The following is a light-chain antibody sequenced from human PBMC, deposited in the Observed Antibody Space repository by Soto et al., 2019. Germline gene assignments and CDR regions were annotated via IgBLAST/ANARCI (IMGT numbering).Light chain of an antibody. CDR2: GNK. V-gene: IGLV1-40*01. Sequence: QSVLTQPPSVSGAPGQRVTISCTGSSSNIGAGYDVHWYQQRPGTAPKLLIYGNKNRPSGVPVRFSGSKSGTSASLAITGLQAEDEADYYCQSYDSSLSVSYVFGTGTKVTVL. CDR1: SSNIGAGYD. CDR3: QSYDSSLSVSYV. J-gene: IGLJ1*01.